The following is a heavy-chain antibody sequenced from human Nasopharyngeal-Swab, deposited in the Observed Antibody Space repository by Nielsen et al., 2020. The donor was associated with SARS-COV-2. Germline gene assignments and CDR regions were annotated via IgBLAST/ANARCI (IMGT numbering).Heavy chain of an antibody. J-gene: IGHJ6*02. CDR2: INAGNRST. CDR3: ARDDYSSSWDRSYYGMDV. D-gene: IGHD6-13*01. V-gene: IGHV1-3*01. Sequence: WVRQAPGQRLEWLGWINAGNRSTKYSPKFQGRVTITRDTSASTAYMELSSLRSEDTAVYYCARDDYSSSWDRSYYGMDVWGQGTTVTVSS.